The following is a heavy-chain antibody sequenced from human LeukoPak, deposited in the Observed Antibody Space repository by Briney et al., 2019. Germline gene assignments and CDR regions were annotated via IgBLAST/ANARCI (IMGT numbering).Heavy chain of an antibody. Sequence: ASVKVSCKASGYTFTSYGISWVRQAPGQGLEWMGWISAYNGNTNYAQKLQGRVTMTTDTSTSTAYMELRSLRSDDTAVYYCARVKWGRYYYDSSGYYYPFDYWGQGNLVTVSS. CDR3: ARVKWGRYYYDSSGYYYPFDY. CDR1: GYTFTSYG. J-gene: IGHJ4*02. V-gene: IGHV1-18*01. CDR2: ISAYNGNT. D-gene: IGHD3-22*01.